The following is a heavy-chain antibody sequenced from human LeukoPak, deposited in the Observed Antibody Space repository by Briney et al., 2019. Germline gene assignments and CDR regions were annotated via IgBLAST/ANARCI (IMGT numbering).Heavy chain of an antibody. Sequence: SEPLSLTYGVYGGSFSGYYWSWLRQPPGKGLEWIGEINHRGSTNYNPSLKSRVTISVDTSKNQFSLKLSSVTAADTAVYYCEKGGSYYVSSAAGQLNYGGGGTVVTVSS. J-gene: IGHJ4*02. V-gene: IGHV4-34*01. CDR1: GGSFSGYY. CDR3: EKGGSYYVSSAAGQLNY. D-gene: IGHD1-26*01. CDR2: INHRGST.